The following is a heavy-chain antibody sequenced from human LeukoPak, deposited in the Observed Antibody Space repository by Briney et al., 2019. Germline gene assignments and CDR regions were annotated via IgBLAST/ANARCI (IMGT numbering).Heavy chain of an antibody. CDR1: GFTFSSYS. CDR2: ISSSSSYI. Sequence: GGSLRLSCAASGFTFSSYSMNWVRQAPGKGLEWVSSISSSSSYIYYADSVKGRFTISRDNAKNSLYLQMNSLRAEDTAVYYCARPSLGDYYGSGSFFDYWGQGTLVTVSS. J-gene: IGHJ4*02. V-gene: IGHV3-21*01. CDR3: ARPSLGDYYGSGSFFDY. D-gene: IGHD3-10*01.